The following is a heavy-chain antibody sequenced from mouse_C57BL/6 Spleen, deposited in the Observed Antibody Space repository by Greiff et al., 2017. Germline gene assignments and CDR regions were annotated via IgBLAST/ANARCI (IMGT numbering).Heavy chain of an antibody. V-gene: IGHV5-17*01. CDR3: ARLLGPYWYFDV. J-gene: IGHJ1*03. Sequence: EVMLVESGGGLVKPGGSLKLSCAASGFTFSDYGMHWVRQAPEKGLEWVAYISSGSSTIYYADTVKGRFTISRDNAKNTLFLQMTSLRSEDTAMYYCARLLGPYWYFDVWGTGTTVTVSS. CDR1: GFTFSDYG. CDR2: ISSGSSTI. D-gene: IGHD4-1*01.